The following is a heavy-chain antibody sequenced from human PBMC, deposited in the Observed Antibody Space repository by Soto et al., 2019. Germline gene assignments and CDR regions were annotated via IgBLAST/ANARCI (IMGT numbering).Heavy chain of an antibody. D-gene: IGHD1-20*01. CDR2: IYYSVST. J-gene: IGHJ5*02. V-gene: IGHV4-59*01. CDR3: AREDNSNWFDH. CDR1: GGSISSYY. Sequence: XETLSLTLTVSGGSISSYYWSGIRQPPGKGLEWIGYIYYSVSTNYNPSLKSRVTISVDTSKNQFSLKLSSVTAADTAVYYCAREDNSNWFDHWGQGTLVTSPQ.